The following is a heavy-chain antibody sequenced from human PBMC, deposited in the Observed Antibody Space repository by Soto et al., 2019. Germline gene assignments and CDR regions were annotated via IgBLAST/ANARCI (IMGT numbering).Heavy chain of an antibody. V-gene: IGHV1-58*01. CDR1: GFTFTSSA. Sequence: GASVKVSCKASGFTFTSSAVQWVRQARGQLLEWIGWIVVCSGNTNYAQKFQERVTITRDMSTSTAYMELSSLRSEDTAVYYCAAGYFQNNWNYDYYYYGMDVWGQGTTVTVSS. CDR2: IVVCSGNT. J-gene: IGHJ6*02. CDR3: AAGYFQNNWNYDYYYYGMDV. D-gene: IGHD1-7*01.